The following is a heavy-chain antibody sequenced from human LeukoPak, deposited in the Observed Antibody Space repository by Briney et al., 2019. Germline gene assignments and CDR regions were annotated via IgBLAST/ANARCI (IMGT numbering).Heavy chain of an antibody. V-gene: IGHV3-23*01. CDR2: MIISGGST. Sequence: PGGSLRLSCAASGFTFNNYAMTWVRQVPGKGLEWVSSMIISGGSTYYADSVKGRFTISRDNSKNTLYLQMNSLRVEDTALYHCARETKIDYWGQGALSPSPQ. J-gene: IGHJ4*02. D-gene: IGHD1-7*01. CDR1: GFTFNNYA. CDR3: ARETKIDY.